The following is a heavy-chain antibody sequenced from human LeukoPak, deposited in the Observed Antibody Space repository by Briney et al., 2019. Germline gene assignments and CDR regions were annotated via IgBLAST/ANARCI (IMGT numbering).Heavy chain of an antibody. CDR2: IYTSGST. V-gene: IGHV4-61*02. Sequence: PSETLSLTCTVSGGSISSGSYYWSWIRQPAGKGLEWIGRIYTSGSTNYNPSLKSRVTISVDTSKNQFSLKLSSVTAADTAVYYCAVAAAEESGYYYYMDVWGKGTTVTVSS. CDR1: GGSISSGSYY. J-gene: IGHJ6*03. CDR3: AVAAAEESGYYYYMDV. D-gene: IGHD6-13*01.